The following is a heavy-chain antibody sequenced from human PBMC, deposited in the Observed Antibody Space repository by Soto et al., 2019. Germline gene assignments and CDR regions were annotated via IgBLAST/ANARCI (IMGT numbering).Heavy chain of an antibody. CDR3: ARDQRIGEDY. J-gene: IGHJ4*02. V-gene: IGHV3-66*01. CDR1: GYTVSSKY. CDR2: IYSGGST. Sequence: LRLSCAASGYTVSSKYMRWVRKAPGKGLEWVSDIYSGGSTYYADAVEGRFAISRDNSKNTLYLQMNSLRAEDTAVYYCARDQRIGEDYWGQGTLVTVSS.